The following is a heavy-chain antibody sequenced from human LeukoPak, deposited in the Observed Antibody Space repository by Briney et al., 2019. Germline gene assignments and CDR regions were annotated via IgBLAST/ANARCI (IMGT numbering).Heavy chain of an antibody. V-gene: IGHV3-21*01. CDR2: ISSSSSYI. CDR1: GLTFSSYS. J-gene: IGHJ6*02. CDR3: ARASLGYGMDV. Sequence: GGSLRLSCAASGLTFSSYSMNWVRQAPGKGLEWVSSISSSSSYIYYADSVKGRFTISRDNAKNSLYLQMNSLRAEDTAVYYCARASLGYGMDVWGQGTTVTVSS. D-gene: IGHD3-16*01.